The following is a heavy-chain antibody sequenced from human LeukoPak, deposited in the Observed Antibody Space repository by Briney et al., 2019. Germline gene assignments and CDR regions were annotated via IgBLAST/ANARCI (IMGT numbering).Heavy chain of an antibody. J-gene: IGHJ4*02. CDR3: ALVRDGYNTAYY. Sequence: ASVKVSCKASGYTLTNYGISWVRQAPGQGLEWMGGIIPIFGTANYAQKFQGRVTITADKSTSTAYMELSSLRSEDTAVYYCALVRDGYNTAYYWGQGTLVTVSS. D-gene: IGHD5-24*01. CDR1: GYTLTNYG. V-gene: IGHV1-69*06. CDR2: IIPIFGTA.